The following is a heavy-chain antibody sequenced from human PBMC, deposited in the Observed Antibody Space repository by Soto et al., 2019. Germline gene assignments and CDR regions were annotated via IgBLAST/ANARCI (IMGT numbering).Heavy chain of an antibody. J-gene: IGHJ2*01. D-gene: IGHD6-13*01. CDR1: GFTFSTYA. CDR3: AEHGAASGMEYFAL. V-gene: IGHV3-23*01. Sequence: EVQVLESGGGLVQPGGSLRLSCAASGFTFSTYAMSWVRQAPGKGLEWVSGISGSGGSTYYADSVKGRFTISRDNSKNTLFLQVRNLRVDDTDVYFCAEHGAASGMEYFALWGRGTLVTVSS. CDR2: ISGSGGST.